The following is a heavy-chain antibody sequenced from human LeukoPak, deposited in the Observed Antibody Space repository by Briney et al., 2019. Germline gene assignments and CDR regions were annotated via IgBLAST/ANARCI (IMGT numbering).Heavy chain of an antibody. D-gene: IGHD3-22*01. CDR1: GFTFSNYY. V-gene: IGHV3-11*01. CDR2: IKGSGSYI. CDR3: VRAYSRGYSDDFDY. Sequence: GGSLRLSCAPSGFTFSNYYMSWTRQPPGGGLEWVSYIKGSGSYIYYADSAKGRFTESRDKAENLLYLQMNRLRGEDRVVYYWVRAYSRGYSDDFDYWGQGTLVTVSS. J-gene: IGHJ4*02.